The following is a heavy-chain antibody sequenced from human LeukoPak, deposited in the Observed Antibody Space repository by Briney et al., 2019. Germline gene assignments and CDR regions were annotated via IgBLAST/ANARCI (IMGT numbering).Heavy chain of an antibody. V-gene: IGHV4-59*01. D-gene: IGHD6-13*01. J-gene: IGHJ4*02. CDR3: ARERRGAAAGTLYDY. Sequence: SETLSLTCTVSGGSISSYYWSWTRQPPGKGLEWIGYIYYSGSTNYNPSLKSRVTISVDTSKNQFSLKLSSVTAADTAVYYCARERRGAAAGTLYDYWGQGTLVTVSS. CDR1: GGSISSYY. CDR2: IYYSGST.